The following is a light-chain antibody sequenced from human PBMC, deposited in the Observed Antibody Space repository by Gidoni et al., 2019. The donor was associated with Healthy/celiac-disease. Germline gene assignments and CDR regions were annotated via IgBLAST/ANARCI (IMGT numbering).Light chain of an antibody. CDR1: QSVSSY. Sequence: ELVLTQSPATLSLSPGERATLSCRASQSVSSYLALYQQKPGQAPRLLIYDASNRATGIQARFSGSGSGTDFTLTISSLEPEDFAVDDGQQRSNWPLTFGGGTKVEIK. V-gene: IGKV3-11*01. J-gene: IGKJ4*01. CDR3: QQRSNWPLT. CDR2: DAS.